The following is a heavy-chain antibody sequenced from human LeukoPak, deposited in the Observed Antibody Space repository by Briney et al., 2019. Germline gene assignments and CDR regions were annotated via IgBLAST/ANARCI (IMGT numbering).Heavy chain of an antibody. D-gene: IGHD1-26*01. V-gene: IGHV1-2*02. Sequence: ASVKVSCKASGYTFTGYYMRWVRQAPGQGLEWMGWINPNSGGTYYAQKFQGRVTMTRDTSIGTAYMELSRLRSDDTAVYYCARENPVGATYCWGQGILVTVSS. CDR1: GYTFTGYY. J-gene: IGHJ4*02. CDR3: ARENPVGATYC. CDR2: INPNSGGT.